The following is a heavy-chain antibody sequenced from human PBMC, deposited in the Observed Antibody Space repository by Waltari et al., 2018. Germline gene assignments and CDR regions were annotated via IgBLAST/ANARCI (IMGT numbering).Heavy chain of an antibody. CDR2: IYPGDSDT. D-gene: IGHD6-13*01. J-gene: IGHJ6*03. Sequence: EVQLVQSGAEVKKPGESLKISCKGSGYSFTSYWIGWVRQLPGKGLEWMGIIYPGDSDTRYSPSFQGQVTISADKSISTAYLQWSSLKASDTAMYYCARRSRGPGIAAAYYMDVWGKGTTVTVSS. V-gene: IGHV5-51*01. CDR1: GYSFTSYW. CDR3: ARRSRGPGIAAAYYMDV.